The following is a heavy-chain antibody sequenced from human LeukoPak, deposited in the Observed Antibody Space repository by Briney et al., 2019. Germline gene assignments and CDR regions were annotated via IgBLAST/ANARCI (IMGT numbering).Heavy chain of an antibody. CDR2: ISAYNGNT. Sequence: GASVKVSCKASGYTFTSYGISWVRQAPGQGLEWMGWISAYNGNTSYAQKLQGRVTMTTDTSTSTAYMELRSLRSDDTAVYYCAREEVVPAASGSFDAFDIWGQGTMVTVSS. CDR1: GYTFTSYG. J-gene: IGHJ3*02. V-gene: IGHV1-18*01. CDR3: AREEVVPAASGSFDAFDI. D-gene: IGHD2-2*01.